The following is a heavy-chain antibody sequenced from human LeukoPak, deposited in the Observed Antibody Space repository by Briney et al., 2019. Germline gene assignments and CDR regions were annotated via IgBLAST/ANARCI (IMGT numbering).Heavy chain of an antibody. CDR1: GGSISRSSYY. CDR2: IFYSGST. CDR3: ARQHPIYDSSGYDDY. D-gene: IGHD3-22*01. Sequence: KASETLSLTCTVSGGSISRSSYYWGWIRQPPGKGLEWIGSIFYSGSTYYNPSLKSRVTISVDTSKNQFSLKLSFVTAADTAVYYCARQHPIYDSSGYDDYWGQGTLVTVSS. V-gene: IGHV4-39*01. J-gene: IGHJ4*02.